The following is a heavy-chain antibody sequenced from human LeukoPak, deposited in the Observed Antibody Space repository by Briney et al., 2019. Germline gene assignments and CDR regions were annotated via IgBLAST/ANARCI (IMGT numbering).Heavy chain of an antibody. V-gene: IGHV4-39*01. D-gene: IGHD3-16*01. Sequence: SETLSLTCTVSGGSISSSSYLWGWIRQPPGKGLEWIGNIYYSGSTYYNPSLKSRVTISLDTSKNQFSLKLSSVTAADTAVYYCAKGRGFRVWDPWDNWGQGTLITVSS. J-gene: IGHJ4*02. CDR3: AKGRGFRVWDPWDN. CDR2: IYYSGST. CDR1: GGSISSSSYL.